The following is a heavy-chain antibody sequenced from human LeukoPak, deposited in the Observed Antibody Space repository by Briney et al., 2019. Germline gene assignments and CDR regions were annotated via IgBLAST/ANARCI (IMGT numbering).Heavy chain of an antibody. V-gene: IGHV3-33*01. Sequence: GGSLRLSCAASGFPFSSYGMHWVRQAPGKGLGWVGVIWYDGSNKYYADSVKGRFTLSRDNSKNTLYLQMNSLRAEDTAVYYCARGVYMVRGVIITGHFDYWGQGTLVTVPS. CDR2: IWYDGSNK. CDR3: ARGVYMVRGVIITGHFDY. J-gene: IGHJ4*02. D-gene: IGHD3-10*01. CDR1: GFPFSSYG.